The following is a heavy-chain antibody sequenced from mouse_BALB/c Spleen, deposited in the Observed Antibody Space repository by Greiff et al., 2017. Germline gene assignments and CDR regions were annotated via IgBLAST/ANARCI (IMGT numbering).Heavy chain of an antibody. CDR1: GHTFTSYW. D-gene: IGHD2-1*01. V-gene: IGHV1-69*02. J-gene: IGHJ3*01. Sequence: QVQLQQPGAELVRPGASVKLSCKASGHTFTSYWINWVKQRPGQGLEWIGNIYPSDSYTNYNQKFKDKATLTVDKSSSTAYMQLSSPTSEDSAVYYCTRGELRFAYWGQGTLVTVSA. CDR3: TRGELRFAY. CDR2: IYPSDSYT.